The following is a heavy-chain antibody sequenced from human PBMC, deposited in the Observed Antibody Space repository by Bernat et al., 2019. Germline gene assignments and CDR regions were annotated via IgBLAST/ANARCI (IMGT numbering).Heavy chain of an antibody. D-gene: IGHD1-1*01. J-gene: IGHJ4*02. CDR2: ILGGGDST. CDR1: AFKFGTYT. Sequence: EVQLLESGGDLVQPGGSLRLSCAASAFKFGTYTMSWVRQAPGKGLEWVSGILGGGDSTYYADSVKGRFTISRDNSRNTLYQQMNSLRGEDTATFYCAKDKVPGGFSDVDHWGQGTLVTVSS. V-gene: IGHV3-23*01. CDR3: AKDKVPGGFSDVDH.